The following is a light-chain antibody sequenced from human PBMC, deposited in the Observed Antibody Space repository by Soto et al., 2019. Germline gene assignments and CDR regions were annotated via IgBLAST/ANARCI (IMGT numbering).Light chain of an antibody. CDR1: QSVSSN. CDR3: QQYNNWPYT. V-gene: IGKV3-15*01. Sequence: EIVMTQSPATLSVSPGERAALSCRASQSVSSNFAWYQQKPGQAPRLLIYGASTSATGIPARFSGSGSGTEFILNISSLQSGDFAVYYCQQYNNWPYTFGQGTKLEIK. J-gene: IGKJ2*01. CDR2: GAS.